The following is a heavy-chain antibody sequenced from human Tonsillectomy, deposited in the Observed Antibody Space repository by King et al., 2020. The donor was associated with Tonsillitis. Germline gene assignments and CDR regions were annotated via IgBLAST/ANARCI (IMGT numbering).Heavy chain of an antibody. J-gene: IGHJ4*02. CDR1: GFTFSSYA. CDR3: AIAHIAAAGLVPVY. Sequence: VQLVESGGGVVQPGRSLRLSCAASGFTFSSYAMHWVRQAPGKGLEWVAVISYDGSNNYYADSVKGRFTISRDNSKNTLYLQMNSLRAEDTAVYYCAIAHIAAAGLVPVYWGQGTLVTVSS. D-gene: IGHD6-13*01. V-gene: IGHV3-30-3*01. CDR2: ISYDGSNN.